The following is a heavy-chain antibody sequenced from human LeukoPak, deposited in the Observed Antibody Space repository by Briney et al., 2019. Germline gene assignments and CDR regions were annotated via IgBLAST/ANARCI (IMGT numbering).Heavy chain of an antibody. D-gene: IGHD2-2*01. CDR2: ISGSGGST. J-gene: IGHJ4*02. Sequence: PGGSLRLSCAASGFTFSSYAMSWVRQAPGKGLEWVSAISGSGGSTYYADSVKGRFTISRDNSKNTLYLQMNSLRAEDTAVYYCATATVVVPAATKVWLWLRRPYYFDYWGQGTLVTVSS. CDR1: GFTFSSYA. V-gene: IGHV3-23*01. CDR3: ATATVVVPAATKVWLWLRRPYYFDY.